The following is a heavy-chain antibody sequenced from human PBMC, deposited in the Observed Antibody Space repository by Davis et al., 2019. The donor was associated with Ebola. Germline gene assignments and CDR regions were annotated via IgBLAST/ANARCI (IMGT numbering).Heavy chain of an antibody. CDR2: INSDGSST. D-gene: IGHD3-9*01. CDR1: GFTFSSYW. Sequence: GESLKISCAASGFTFSSYWMHWVRQAPGKGLVWVSRINSDGSSTSYADSVKGRFTISRDNAKNTLYLQMNSLRVEDTAIYYCARDAFSLSRYDTEDHWSQGTLVTVSS. J-gene: IGHJ4*02. V-gene: IGHV3-74*01. CDR3: ARDAFSLSRYDTEDH.